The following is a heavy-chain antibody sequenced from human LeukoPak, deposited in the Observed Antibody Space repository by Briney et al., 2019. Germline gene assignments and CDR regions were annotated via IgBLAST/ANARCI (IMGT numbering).Heavy chain of an antibody. CDR2: INPNSGGT. J-gene: IGHJ4*02. Sequence: ASVKVSCKASGYTFTGYYMHWVRQAPGQGLEWMGWINPNSGGTNYAQKFQGRVTMTRDTSISTAYMELSRLRSDDTAVYYCARTAPDGYSLTLDYWGQGTLVTVSS. CDR3: ARTAPDGYSLTLDY. D-gene: IGHD5-24*01. CDR1: GYTFTGYY. V-gene: IGHV1-2*02.